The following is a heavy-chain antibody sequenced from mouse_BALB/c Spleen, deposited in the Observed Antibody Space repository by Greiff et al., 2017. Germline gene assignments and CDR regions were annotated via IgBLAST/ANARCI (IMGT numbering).Heavy chain of an antibody. CDR3: ARSEDGYPAY. Sequence: EVQVVESGGGLVKPGGSLKLSCAASGFAFSSYDMSWVRQTPEKRLEWVAYISSGGGSTYYPDTVKGRFTISRDNAKNTLYLQMSSLKSEDTAMYYCARSEDGYPAYWGQGTLVTVSA. D-gene: IGHD2-3*01. V-gene: IGHV5-12-1*01. CDR2: ISSGGGST. CDR1: GFAFSSYD. J-gene: IGHJ3*01.